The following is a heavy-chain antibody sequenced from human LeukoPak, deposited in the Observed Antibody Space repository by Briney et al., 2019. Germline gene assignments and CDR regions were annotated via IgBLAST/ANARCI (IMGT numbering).Heavy chain of an antibody. V-gene: IGHV3-21*06. CDR3: ARDPYSGSYGPYYYYYMDV. D-gene: IGHD1-26*01. Sequence: GGSLRLSCAASGFNLLNYGMSWVRQAPGKGLEWVSSITSSSSYVYYADSVKGRFTISRDNAKNSLYLQMDSLRVEDTAVYYCARDPYSGSYGPYYYYYMDVWGKGTTVTISS. CDR2: ITSSSSYV. J-gene: IGHJ6*03. CDR1: GFNLLNYG.